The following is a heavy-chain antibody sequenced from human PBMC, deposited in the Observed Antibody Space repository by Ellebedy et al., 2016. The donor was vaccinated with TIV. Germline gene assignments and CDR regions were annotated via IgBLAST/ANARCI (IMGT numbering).Heavy chain of an antibody. D-gene: IGHD4-17*01. CDR2: IYYSGST. CDR3: ARDSGEGYFDY. V-gene: IGHV4-59*01. Sequence: SETLSLXXTVSGGSISSYYWSWIRQPPGKGLEWIGYIYYSGSTNYNPSLKSRVTISVDTSKNQFSLKLSSVTAADTAVYYCARDSGEGYFDYWGQGTLVTVSS. J-gene: IGHJ4*02. CDR1: GGSISSYY.